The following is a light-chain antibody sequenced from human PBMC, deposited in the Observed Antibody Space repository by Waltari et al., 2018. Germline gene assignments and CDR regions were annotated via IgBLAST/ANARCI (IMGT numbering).Light chain of an antibody. CDR3: QQYDSTPYT. V-gene: IGKV3-20*01. CDR2: GAS. J-gene: IGKJ2*01. Sequence: EIVLTQSPDTLSLSPGDRAALSCRASQSLSSSYLALYQQKPGQAPRLLIYGASSRATGIPDRFSGSGSETDFTLTISRLEPEDFAVYYCQQYDSTPYTFGQGTKLEIK. CDR1: QSLSSSY.